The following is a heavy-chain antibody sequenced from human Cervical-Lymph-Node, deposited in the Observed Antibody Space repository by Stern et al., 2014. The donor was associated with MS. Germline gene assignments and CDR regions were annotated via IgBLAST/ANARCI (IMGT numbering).Heavy chain of an antibody. J-gene: IGHJ4*02. CDR3: ASDYEDTSMLFDH. D-gene: IGHD2-8*01. Sequence: VQLVESGGAVVQPGRSLRLSCAASGFTFSSYGMHWVRQAPGKGLEWVTVISYDGNHKYYAASVKGRFTISRDNSKNTLHLQMNSVTPDDTAIYYCASDYEDTSMLFDHWGQGTLVTVSS. CDR2: ISYDGNHK. V-gene: IGHV3-30*03. CDR1: GFTFSSYG.